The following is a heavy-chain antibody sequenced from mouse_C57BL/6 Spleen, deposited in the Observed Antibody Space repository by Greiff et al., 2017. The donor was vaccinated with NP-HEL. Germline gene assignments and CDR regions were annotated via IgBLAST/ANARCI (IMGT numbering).Heavy chain of an antibody. CDR2: IDPSDSYT. D-gene: IGHD2-4*01. J-gene: IGHJ4*01. V-gene: IGHV1-59*01. Sequence: QVQLQQPGAELVRPGTSVKLSCKASGYTFTSYWMHWVKQRPGQGLEWIGVIDPSDSYTNYNQKFKGKATLTVDTSSSTAYMQLSSLTSEDSAVYYCARSLYDYEDAMDYWGQGTSVTVSS. CDR3: ARSLYDYEDAMDY. CDR1: GYTFTSYW.